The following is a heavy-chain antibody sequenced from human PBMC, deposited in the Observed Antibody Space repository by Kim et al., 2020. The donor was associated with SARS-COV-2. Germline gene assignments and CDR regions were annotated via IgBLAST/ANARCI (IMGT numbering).Heavy chain of an antibody. D-gene: IGHD6-19*01. V-gene: IGHV5-51*01. J-gene: IGHJ5*02. CDR3: ARKVAVARSLWFDP. Sequence: PSFQGQVTISADKSISTAYLQWSSLKASDTAMYYCARKVAVARSLWFDPWGQGTLVTVSS.